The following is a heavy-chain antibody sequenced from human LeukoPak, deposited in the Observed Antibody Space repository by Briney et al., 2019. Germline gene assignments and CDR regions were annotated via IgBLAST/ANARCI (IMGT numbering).Heavy chain of an antibody. CDR3: AKAHRGSYSDY. Sequence: GGSLRLSCAPSGFTFSSHWMSWVRQAPGKGLEWVSAISGSGGSTYYADSVKGRFTISRDNSKNTLYLQMNSLRAEDTAVYYCAKAHRGSYSDYWGQGTLVTVSS. CDR2: ISGSGGST. J-gene: IGHJ4*02. CDR1: GFTFSSHW. D-gene: IGHD1-26*01. V-gene: IGHV3-23*01.